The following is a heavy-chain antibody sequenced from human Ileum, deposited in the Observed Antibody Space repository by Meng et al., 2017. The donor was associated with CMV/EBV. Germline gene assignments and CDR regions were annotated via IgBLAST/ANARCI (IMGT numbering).Heavy chain of an antibody. D-gene: IGHD2-2*01. V-gene: IGHV4-4*07. Sequence: QVQRQGSGPGLVKPSEPLSLTCTASGGSISGYYWSWIRQPATKGLEWIGRVYSSGSTDYNPSLQSRVTMSVDTSKNQFSLKLSSVTAADTAVYYCARGSSSWAFDYWGQGTLVTVSS. CDR2: VYSSGST. CDR1: GGSISGYY. J-gene: IGHJ4*02. CDR3: ARGSSSWAFDY.